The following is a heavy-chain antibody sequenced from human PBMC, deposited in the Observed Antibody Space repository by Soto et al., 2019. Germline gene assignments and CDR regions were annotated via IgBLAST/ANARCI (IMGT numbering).Heavy chain of an antibody. CDR2: IYYSGST. J-gene: IGHJ6*02. D-gene: IGHD2-15*01. V-gene: IGHV4-61*01. CDR3: ARDIAGYCSGGSCYPYGMDV. CDR1: GGSVSSGSYY. Sequence: PSETLSLTXTVSGGSVSSGSYYWSWIRQPPGKGLEWIGYIYYSGSTNYNPSLKSRVTISVDTSKNQFSLKLSSVTAADTAVYYCARDIAGYCSGGSCYPYGMDVWGQGTTVTVSS.